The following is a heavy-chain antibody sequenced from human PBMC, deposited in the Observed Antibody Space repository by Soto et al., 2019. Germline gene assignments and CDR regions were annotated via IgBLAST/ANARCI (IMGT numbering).Heavy chain of an antibody. D-gene: IGHD2-15*01. CDR2: MNPNSGNT. CDR1: GYTFTSYD. Sequence: GASVKVSCKASGYTFTSYDINWVRQATGQGLEWMGWMNPNSGNTGYAQKFQGRVTMTRNTSISTAYMELSSLRSEDTAVYYCAIELVVVAATDAFDIWGQGTMVTRLL. CDR3: AIELVVVAATDAFDI. V-gene: IGHV1-8*01. J-gene: IGHJ3*02.